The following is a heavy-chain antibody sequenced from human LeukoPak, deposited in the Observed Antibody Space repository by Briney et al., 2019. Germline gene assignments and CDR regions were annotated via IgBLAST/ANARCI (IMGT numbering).Heavy chain of an antibody. V-gene: IGHV3-21*01. CDR1: GFAFSSYS. CDR2: ISSSSSYI. D-gene: IGHD2-15*01. J-gene: IGHJ5*02. CDR3: ARDRSSGGSCYWFDP. Sequence: GGSLRLSCAASGFAFSSYSMNWVRQAPGKGLEWVSSISSSSSYIYYADSVKGRFTISRDNAKNSLYLQMNSLRAEDTAVYYCARDRSSGGSCYWFDPWGQGTLVTVSS.